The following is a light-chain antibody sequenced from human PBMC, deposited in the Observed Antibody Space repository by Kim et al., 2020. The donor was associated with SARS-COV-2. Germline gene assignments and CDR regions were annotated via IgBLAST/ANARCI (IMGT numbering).Light chain of an antibody. CDR1: TGAVTSSYY. V-gene: IGLV7-43*01. CDR3: LLYYGGAWV. Sequence: PGGTVTLTCASSTGAVTSSYYPNWFQQKPGQAPRLLIYSTTNKHSWTPARFSGSLLGDKAALTLSGVQPEDEAEYYCLLYYGGAWVFGGGTQLTVL. CDR2: STT. J-gene: IGLJ3*02.